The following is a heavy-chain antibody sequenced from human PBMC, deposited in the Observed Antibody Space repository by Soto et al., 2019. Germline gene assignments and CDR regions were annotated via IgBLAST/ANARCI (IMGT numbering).Heavy chain of an antibody. V-gene: IGHV3-23*01. Sequence: EVQLLESGGGLVQPGGSLRLSCAASGFTFSSYAMSWVRQAPGKGLEWVSAISGSGGSTYYADSVKGRFTISRDNYKNTLYLQMNSLRAEDTAVYYCAKVRVLMVYATYFDYWGQGTLVTVSS. J-gene: IGHJ4*02. D-gene: IGHD2-8*01. CDR3: AKVRVLMVYATYFDY. CDR1: GFTFSSYA. CDR2: ISGSGGST.